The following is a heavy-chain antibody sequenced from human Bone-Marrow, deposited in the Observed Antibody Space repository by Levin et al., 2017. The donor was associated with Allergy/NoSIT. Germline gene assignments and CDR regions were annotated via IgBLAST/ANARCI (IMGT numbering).Heavy chain of an antibody. CDR3: ARYSSGLL. Sequence: LSLTCAASGFTFSSHWMHWVRQAPGKGLVWVSGINSDGSSTSYADSVKGRFTISRDNAKNTLYLQMNSLRAEDTAVYYCARYSSGLLGGQGTLVTVSS. CDR2: INSDGSST. CDR1: GFTFSSHW. J-gene: IGHJ4*02. D-gene: IGHD6-19*01. V-gene: IGHV3-74*01.